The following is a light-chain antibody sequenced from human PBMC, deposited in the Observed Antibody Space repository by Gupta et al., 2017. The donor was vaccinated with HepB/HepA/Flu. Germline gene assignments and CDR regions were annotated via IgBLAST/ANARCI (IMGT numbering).Light chain of an antibody. V-gene: IGLV1-47*01. CDR2: KNN. CDR1: SNNIGSNY. CDR3: ETWDVTRSGIWV. J-gene: IGLJ3*02. Sequence: QFLLTQPPSSSGTPGHTVNMSCSGNSNNIGSNYVYWYQHVPGTTPKLVIFKNNQRPAGGPERCSGAKSGTSASLAISGLRADEEADYYCETWDVTRSGIWVFGGGTKLTVL.